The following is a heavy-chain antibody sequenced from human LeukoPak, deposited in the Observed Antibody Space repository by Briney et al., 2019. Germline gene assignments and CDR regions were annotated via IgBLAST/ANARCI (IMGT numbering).Heavy chain of an antibody. V-gene: IGHV4-59*01. CDR3: PRHIGTTYYFDY. CDR2: IYYSGST. D-gene: IGHD1-7*01. J-gene: IGHJ4*02. Sequence: NPSETLSLTCTVSGGSISSYYWSWIRQPPGKGLEWIGYIYYSGSTNYNPSLKSRVTISVDTSKNQFSLKLSSVTAADTAVYYCPRHIGTTYYFDYWGQGTLVTVSS. CDR1: GGSISSYY.